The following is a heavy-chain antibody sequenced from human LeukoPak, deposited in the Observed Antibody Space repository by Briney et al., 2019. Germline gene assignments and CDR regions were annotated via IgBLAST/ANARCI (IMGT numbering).Heavy chain of an antibody. J-gene: IGHJ3*02. V-gene: IGHV3-13*04. CDR1: GVTFSSYD. Sequence: PGGSLRLSCAASGVTFSSYDMHWVRQGTGKGLEWVSAIGTAGDTYYPGSVKGRFTTSREKAKNSLYLQMNSLRVGDTAVYYCAKGRGWGTFDIWGQGTMVTVSS. CDR2: IGTAGDT. CDR3: AKGRGWGTFDI. D-gene: IGHD3-10*01.